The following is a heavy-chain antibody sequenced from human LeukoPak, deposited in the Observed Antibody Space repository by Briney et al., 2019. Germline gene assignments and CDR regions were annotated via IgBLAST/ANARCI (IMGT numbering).Heavy chain of an antibody. CDR1: DDSISDYY. Sequence: SETLSLTCTVSDDSISDYYRGWVRQPPGKGLEWIGYFHNSGTSTYNPSLKSRVTISADTSKNQFSLKLNSLTTAATAVCYCTRGAGWLIDYWGQGILVTVSS. D-gene: IGHD3-16*01. V-gene: IGHV4-59*01. J-gene: IGHJ4*02. CDR2: FHNSGTS. CDR3: TRGAGWLIDY.